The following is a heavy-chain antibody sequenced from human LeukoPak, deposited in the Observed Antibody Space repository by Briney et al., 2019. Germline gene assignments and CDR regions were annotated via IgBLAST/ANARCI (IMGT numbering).Heavy chain of an antibody. Sequence: SVKVSCKASGGTFSSYAISWVRQAPGQGLEWMGGIIPIFGTANYAQKFQGRVTITTDGSTSTAYMELSSLRSEDTAVYYCARGPMRQLRFLEWLLAYWGQGTLVTVSS. CDR2: IIPIFGTA. J-gene: IGHJ4*02. V-gene: IGHV1-69*05. D-gene: IGHD3-3*01. CDR3: ARGPMRQLRFLEWLLAY. CDR1: GGTFSSYA.